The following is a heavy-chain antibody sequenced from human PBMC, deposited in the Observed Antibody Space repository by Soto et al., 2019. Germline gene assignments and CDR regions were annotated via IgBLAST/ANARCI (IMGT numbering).Heavy chain of an antibody. CDR2: ISSSGSTI. Sequence: PGGSLRLSCAASGFTFSDYYMSWIRQAPGKGLEWVSYISSSGSTIYYADSVKGRFTISRDNAKNSLYLQMNSLRAEDTAVYYCAGERYSGYDSAFDIWGQGTMVTVSS. J-gene: IGHJ3*02. CDR1: GFTFSDYY. V-gene: IGHV3-11*01. CDR3: AGERYSGYDSAFDI. D-gene: IGHD5-12*01.